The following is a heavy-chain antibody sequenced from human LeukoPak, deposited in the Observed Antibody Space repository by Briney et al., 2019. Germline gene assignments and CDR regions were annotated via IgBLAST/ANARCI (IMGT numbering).Heavy chain of an antibody. Sequence: SETLSLTCIVSGGSISSSSYYWGWIRQPPGKGLEWIGSIYYSGSTYYNPSLKSRVTISVDTSKNQFSLKLSSVTAADTAVYYCARVGSSSWFDYWGQGTLVTVSS. CDR2: IYYSGST. D-gene: IGHD6-13*01. CDR3: ARVGSSSWFDY. J-gene: IGHJ4*02. CDR1: GGSISSSSYY. V-gene: IGHV4-39*07.